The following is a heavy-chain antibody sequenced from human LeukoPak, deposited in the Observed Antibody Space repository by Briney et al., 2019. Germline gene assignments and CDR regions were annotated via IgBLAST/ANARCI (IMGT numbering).Heavy chain of an antibody. CDR1: GFIFSTYD. Sequence: GGSLRLACAASGFIFSTYDMSWVRQPPGKGLEWVSSISSSSSYIYYADSVKGRFTISRDNARNSLYLQVDSLRAEDTAVFYCARDGPGYSFDYWGQGTLVTVSS. V-gene: IGHV3-21*01. CDR2: ISSSSSYI. D-gene: IGHD5-18*01. J-gene: IGHJ4*02. CDR3: ARDGPGYSFDY.